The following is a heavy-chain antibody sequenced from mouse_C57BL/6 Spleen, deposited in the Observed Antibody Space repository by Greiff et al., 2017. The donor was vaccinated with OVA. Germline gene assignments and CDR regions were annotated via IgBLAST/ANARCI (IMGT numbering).Heavy chain of an antibody. CDR2: IRSKSSNYAT. J-gene: IGHJ4*01. D-gene: IGHD2-2*01. Sequence: EVQVVESGGGLVQPKGSLKLSCAASGFTFTTYAMHWVRQAPGKGLEWVARIRSKSSNYATYYADSVKDRFTISRDDSHSMLYLQMNNLKTEDTAVYYCVGGDYCGYYYAMDYWGQGTSVTVSS. V-gene: IGHV10-3*01. CDR3: VGGDYCGYYYAMDY. CDR1: GFTFTTYA.